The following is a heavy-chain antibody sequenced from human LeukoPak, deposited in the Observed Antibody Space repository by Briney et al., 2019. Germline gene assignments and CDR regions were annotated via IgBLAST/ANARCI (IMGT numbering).Heavy chain of an antibody. J-gene: IGHJ6*04. D-gene: IGHD4-23*01. CDR1: GFTFSSYA. V-gene: IGHV3-30*04. Sequence: GGSLRLSCAASGFTFSSYAMHWVRQAPGKGLEWVAVISYDGSNKYYADSVRGRFTISRDNSKNTLYLQMNSLRAEDTAVYYCARVSKTVVRDVWGKGTTVTVSS. CDR2: ISYDGSNK. CDR3: ARVSKTVVRDV.